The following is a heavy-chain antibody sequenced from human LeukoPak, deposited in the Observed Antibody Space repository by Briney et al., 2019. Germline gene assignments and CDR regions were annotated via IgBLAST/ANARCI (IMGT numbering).Heavy chain of an antibody. CDR1: GGSITTTNY. D-gene: IGHD3-3*02. CDR3: ARGVAYSWFDP. CDR2: ISLSGYT. Sequence: PSGTLSLTCGVSGGSITTTNYWSWVRQSPGRGLEWIGEISLSGYTGFNPSLRGRVTMSLDESKNHLSLTLTSVTAADTAIYYCARGVAYSWFDPWGQGTLVTVSS. J-gene: IGHJ5*02. V-gene: IGHV4-4*02.